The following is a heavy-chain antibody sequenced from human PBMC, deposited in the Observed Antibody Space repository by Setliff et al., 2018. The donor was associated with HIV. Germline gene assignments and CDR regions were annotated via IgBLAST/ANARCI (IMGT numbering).Heavy chain of an antibody. J-gene: IGHJ4*02. Sequence: SGGSLRLSCVTSGFTFHDFGLSWVRQAPGKGLEWVAGIHGNDGTKRYADSVRGRFTISRDNAKNSLYLQLSSLEVEDTALYYCARGAWGSRFDYWGQGTLVTVSS. CDR3: ARGAWGSRFDY. CDR1: GFTFHDFG. V-gene: IGHV3-20*04. CDR2: IHGNDGTK. D-gene: IGHD7-27*01.